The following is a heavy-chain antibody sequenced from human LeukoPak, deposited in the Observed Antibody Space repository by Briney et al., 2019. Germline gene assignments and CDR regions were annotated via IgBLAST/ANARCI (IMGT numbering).Heavy chain of an antibody. CDR2: ISGSGGST. Sequence: GGTLRLSCAASGFTFSSYGMSWVRQAPGKGLEWVSAISGSGGSTYYADSVKGRFTISRDNSKNTLYLQMNSLRAEDTAVYYCAKDQITMVQGDYYYYMDVWGKGTTVTISS. CDR1: GFTFSSYG. V-gene: IGHV3-23*01. CDR3: AKDQITMVQGDYYYYMDV. J-gene: IGHJ6*03. D-gene: IGHD3-10*01.